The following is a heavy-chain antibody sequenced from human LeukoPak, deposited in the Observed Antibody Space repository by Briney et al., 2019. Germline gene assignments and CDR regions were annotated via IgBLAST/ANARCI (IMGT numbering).Heavy chain of an antibody. CDR1: GGSISSLNW. CDR2: IYHSGNI. J-gene: IGHJ6*03. D-gene: IGHD3-16*01. CDR3: AGGHRHFYSYYYMDV. Sequence: SETLSLTCVVSGGSISSLNWWSWVRQPPGKGLEWIGEIYHSGNINSNPSLTSRVTISLDESKNQFSLKVTSVTAADTAVYYCAGGHRHFYSYYYMDVWGKGTTVTVSS. V-gene: IGHV4-4*02.